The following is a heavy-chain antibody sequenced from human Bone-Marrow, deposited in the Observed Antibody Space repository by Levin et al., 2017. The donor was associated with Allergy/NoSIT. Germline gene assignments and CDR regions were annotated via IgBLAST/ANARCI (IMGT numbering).Heavy chain of an antibody. CDR2: ISGSGGST. V-gene: IGHV3-23*01. CDR1: GFTFSSYA. J-gene: IGHJ4*02. D-gene: IGHD4-23*01. Sequence: GESLKISCAASGFTFSSYAMSWVRQAPGKGLEWVSAISGSGGSTYYADSVKGRFTISRDNSKNTLYRQMNSLRAEDTAVYYCAIRGVTPGRGYWGQGTLVTVSS. CDR3: AIRGVTPGRGY.